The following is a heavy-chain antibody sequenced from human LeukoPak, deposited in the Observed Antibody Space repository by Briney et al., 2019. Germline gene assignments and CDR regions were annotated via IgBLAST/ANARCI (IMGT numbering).Heavy chain of an antibody. V-gene: IGHV3-66*01. D-gene: IGHD6-19*01. J-gene: IGHJ6*02. CDR2: IYSGGST. CDR1: GFTVSSNY. CDR3: ARDLGGSLNYYYYGMDV. Sequence: GGSLRLSCAASGFTVSSNYMSWVRQAPGKGLEWVSVIYSGGSTYYADSVKGRFTISRDNSENTLYLQMNSLRAEDTAVYYCARDLGGSLNYYYYGMDVWGQGTTVTVSS.